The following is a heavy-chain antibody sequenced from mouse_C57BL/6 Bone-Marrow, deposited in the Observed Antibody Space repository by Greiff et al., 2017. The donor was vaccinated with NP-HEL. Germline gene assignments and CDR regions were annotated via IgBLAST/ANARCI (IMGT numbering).Heavy chain of an antibody. V-gene: IGHV14-1*01. J-gene: IGHJ1*03. CDR2: IDPEDGDT. CDR3: TTKRVGYYYGSSHWYCDV. Sequence: EVQLQQSGAELVRPGASVKLSCTASGFNIKDYYMHWVKQRPEQGLEWIGRIDPEDGDTEYAPKFQGKATMTADTSSNTAYLQLSSLTSEDTAVYYCTTKRVGYYYGSSHWYCDVWGTGTTVTVSS. D-gene: IGHD1-1*01. CDR1: GFNIKDYY.